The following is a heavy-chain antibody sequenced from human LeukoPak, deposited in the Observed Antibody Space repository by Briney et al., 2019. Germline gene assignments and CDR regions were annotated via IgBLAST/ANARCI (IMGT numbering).Heavy chain of an antibody. D-gene: IGHD2-2*01. CDR3: ARRGYCSATTCFAYFDY. J-gene: IGHJ4*02. Sequence: GGSLRLSCAASGFTFSSYAMSWVRQAPGKGLEWVSAISGSGGSTYYADSVKGRFTISRDNAKNSLYLQMNSLRAEDTAVYYCARRGYCSATTCFAYFDYWGQGTLVTVSS. CDR2: ISGSGGST. V-gene: IGHV3-23*01. CDR1: GFTFSSYA.